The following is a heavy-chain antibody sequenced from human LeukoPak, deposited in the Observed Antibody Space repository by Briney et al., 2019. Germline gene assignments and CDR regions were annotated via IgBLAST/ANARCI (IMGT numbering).Heavy chain of an antibody. J-gene: IGHJ3*02. CDR2: INPNSGGT. Sequence: ASVKVSCKASGYTFTGYYMHWVRQAPGQGLEWMGWINPNSGGTNYAQKFQGRVTITADKSTSTAYMELSSLRSEDTAVYYCARVNAVDTRPDDAFGIWGQGTMVTVSS. CDR1: GYTFTGYY. D-gene: IGHD5-12*01. V-gene: IGHV1-2*02. CDR3: ARVNAVDTRPDDAFGI.